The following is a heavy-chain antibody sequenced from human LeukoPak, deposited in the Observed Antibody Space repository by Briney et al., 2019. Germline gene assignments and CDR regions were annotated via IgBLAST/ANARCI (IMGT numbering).Heavy chain of an antibody. CDR2: IIPIFGIA. Sequence: SVKVSCKASGGTFTTYAISWGGQAPGQGLEWRGGIIPIFGIANYAQKFQGRVTITADKSTSTAYMELSSLRSEDTAVYYCAGSTTGTTFYYGMDVWGQGTTVTVSS. V-gene: IGHV1-69*10. CDR1: GGTFTTYA. J-gene: IGHJ6*02. CDR3: AGSTTGTTFYYGMDV. D-gene: IGHD1-1*01.